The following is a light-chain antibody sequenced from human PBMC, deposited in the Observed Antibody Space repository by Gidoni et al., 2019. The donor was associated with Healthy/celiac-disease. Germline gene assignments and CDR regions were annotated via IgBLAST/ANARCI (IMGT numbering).Light chain of an antibody. J-gene: IGLJ1*01. CDR1: KLGDKY. CDR3: QAWDSSTAFYV. V-gene: IGLV3-1*01. CDR2: QDS. Sequence: SYDLPQPPSVSVSPGQTASITCSGDKLGDKYACWYQQKPGQSPVLVIYQDSKRPSGIPERFSGSNSGNTATLTISGTQAMDEADYYCQAWDSSTAFYVFGTGTKVTVL.